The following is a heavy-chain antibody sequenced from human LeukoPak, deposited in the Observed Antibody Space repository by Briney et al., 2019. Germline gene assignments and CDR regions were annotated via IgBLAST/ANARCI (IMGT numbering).Heavy chain of an antibody. CDR3: ARGFGEWFGEFLYYFDY. J-gene: IGHJ4*02. V-gene: IGHV1-69*06. D-gene: IGHD3-10*01. CDR2: IIPIFGTA. Sequence: GASVKVSCKASGGTFSSYAISWVRQAPGQGLEWMGGIIPIFGTANYAQKFQGRVTITADKSTSTAYMELSSLRSEDTAVYYCARGFGEWFGEFLYYFDYWGQGTLVTVSS. CDR1: GGTFSSYA.